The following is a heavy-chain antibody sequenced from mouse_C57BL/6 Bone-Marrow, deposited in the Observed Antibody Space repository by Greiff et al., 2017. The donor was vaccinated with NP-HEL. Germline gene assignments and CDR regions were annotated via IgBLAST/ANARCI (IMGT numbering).Heavy chain of an antibody. D-gene: IGHD1-1*01. Sequence: QVQLQQPGAELVKPGASVKLSCKASGYTFTSYWMHWVKQRPGQGLEWIGMIHPNSGSTNYNEKFKSKATLTVDKSSSTAYMQLSSLTSEDSAVYYCARSPLLHYYGSSLTGTSWGQGTTLTVSS. CDR2: IHPNSGST. CDR1: GYTFTSYW. V-gene: IGHV1-64*01. J-gene: IGHJ2*01. CDR3: ARSPLLHYYGSSLTGTS.